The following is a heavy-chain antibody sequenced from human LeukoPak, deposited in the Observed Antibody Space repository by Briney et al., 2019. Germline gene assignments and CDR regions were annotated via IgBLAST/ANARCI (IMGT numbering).Heavy chain of an antibody. CDR2: IIPIFGTA. Sequence: SVKVSCRASGGTFSSYAISWVRQAPGQGLEWMGGIIPIFGTANYAQKYQGRVTITADESTSTAYMELSSLRSEDTAVYYCARVYSNYPLFDYWGQGTLVTVSS. D-gene: IGHD4-11*01. V-gene: IGHV1-69*13. CDR1: GGTFSSYA. J-gene: IGHJ4*02. CDR3: ARVYSNYPLFDY.